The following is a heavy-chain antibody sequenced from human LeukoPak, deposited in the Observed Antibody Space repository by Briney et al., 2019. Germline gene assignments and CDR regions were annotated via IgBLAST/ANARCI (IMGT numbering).Heavy chain of an antibody. J-gene: IGHJ4*02. CDR3: VRAIGVVACGTQTCKPYHFDK. CDR1: GFTVPSTF. D-gene: IGHD2-2*01. Sequence: GGSLRLSCAASGFTVPSTFMRWVRQAPRGGVEWVSLISNTENTFYADSVKGRFTISRDSSKKTVYLQMSSLRGEDTAVYFCVRAIGVVACGTQTCKPYHFDKWGRGTQVTVSS. V-gene: IGHV3-66*01. CDR2: ISNTENT.